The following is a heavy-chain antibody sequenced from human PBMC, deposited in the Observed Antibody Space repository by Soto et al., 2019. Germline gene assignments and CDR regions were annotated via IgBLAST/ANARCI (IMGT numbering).Heavy chain of an antibody. Sequence: ASVKVSCKASGYTFTSYAMHWVRQAPGQRLEWMGWINAGNGNTKYSQKFQGRVTITRDTSASTAYMELSSLRSEDTAVYYCARGGITGTPSPYSCYGMDVWGQGTTVTVSS. J-gene: IGHJ6*02. CDR2: INAGNGNT. V-gene: IGHV1-3*01. CDR1: GYTFTSYA. D-gene: IGHD1-20*01. CDR3: ARGGITGTPSPYSCYGMDV.